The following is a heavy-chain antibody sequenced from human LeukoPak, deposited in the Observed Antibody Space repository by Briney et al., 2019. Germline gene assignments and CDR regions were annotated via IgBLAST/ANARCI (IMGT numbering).Heavy chain of an antibody. J-gene: IGHJ4*02. CDR3: VRLNGGYYEAIFDY. D-gene: IGHD3-22*01. V-gene: IGHV4-39*01. CDR2: MYYSGST. Sequence: SETLSLTCTVSGGSISSSNYYWGWIRQPPGKGLECIGSMYYSGSTFYNPPLKSRVTISVDTSKNQFSLKLRSVTAADTAVYYCVRLNGGYYEAIFDYWGQGTLVTVSS. CDR1: GGSISSSNYY.